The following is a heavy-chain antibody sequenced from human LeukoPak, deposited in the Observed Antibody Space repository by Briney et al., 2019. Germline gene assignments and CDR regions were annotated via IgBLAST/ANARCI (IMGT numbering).Heavy chain of an antibody. Sequence: GGSLRLSCAASGFTFSSYWMSWVRQAPGKGLEWVANIHQDGSEKYYVDSVKGRFTISRDNAKNSLNLQMNSLRVEDMALYYCAKGPDYDFLTPIDHWGQGTLVTVSS. V-gene: IGHV3-7*03. D-gene: IGHD3-9*01. J-gene: IGHJ4*02. CDR1: GFTFSSYW. CDR2: IHQDGSEK. CDR3: AKGPDYDFLTPIDH.